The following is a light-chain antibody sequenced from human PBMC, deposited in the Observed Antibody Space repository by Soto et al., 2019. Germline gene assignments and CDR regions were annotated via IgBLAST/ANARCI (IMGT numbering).Light chain of an antibody. CDR3: QQYNAWPIT. J-gene: IGKJ5*01. CDR2: GAS. CDR1: QSVGSA. V-gene: IGKV3-15*01. Sequence: TQSPASLSVSPGQTATLSCRASQSVGSAFGWYQQKPGQAPRLLIYGASTRAAGIPARFRGGGSGADFTLTITSLQSEDFAIYYCQQYNAWPITFGQGTRLEI.